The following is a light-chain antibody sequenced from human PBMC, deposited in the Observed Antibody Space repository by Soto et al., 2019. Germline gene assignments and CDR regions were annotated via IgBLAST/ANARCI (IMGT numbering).Light chain of an antibody. CDR3: QQYNNWPPMYT. CDR1: QIVSSN. CDR2: DAS. J-gene: IGKJ2*01. Sequence: EIVMTQSPATLSVSPGERATLSCRASQIVSSNVAWYQQKAGQAPRLLINDASTRATGIPARFSGSGSGTEVTLTISSLQSEDFAVYYCQQYNNWPPMYTFGQGTKLEIK. V-gene: IGKV3-15*01.